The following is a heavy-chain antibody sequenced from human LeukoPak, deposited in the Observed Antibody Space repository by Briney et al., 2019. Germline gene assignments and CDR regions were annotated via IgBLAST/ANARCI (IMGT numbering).Heavy chain of an antibody. V-gene: IGHV3-74*01. D-gene: IGHD6-19*01. J-gene: IGHJ4*02. CDR3: ARVIYSGWEGELSD. Sequence: GGSLTLSCAASGFTFSGYWMHWVRQAPGKGRVWVSRINSDGSTTSYADSVMGRFTISRDNAKNPLYLQMNSLRAEDTAVYYCARVIYSGWEGELSDWGQGTLVTVSS. CDR2: INSDGSTT. CDR1: GFTFSGYW.